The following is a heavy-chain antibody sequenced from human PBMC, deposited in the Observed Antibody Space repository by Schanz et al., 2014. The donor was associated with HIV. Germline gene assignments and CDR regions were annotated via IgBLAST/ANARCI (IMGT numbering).Heavy chain of an antibody. V-gene: IGHV3-23*01. CDR3: AKDKSRHTYSSSSIFDP. CDR2: ISTGGERT. Sequence: EEHLLESGGDLIQPGGSLRLSCVASGFPFSNFAMSWVRQDPGRGLEWVSAISTGGERTFYADSVKGRFAISRDKSKNTLYLQMNSLRVEDTAVYYCAKDKSRHTYSSSSIFDPWGQGTLVTVSS. J-gene: IGHJ5*02. CDR1: GFPFSNFA. D-gene: IGHD6-13*01.